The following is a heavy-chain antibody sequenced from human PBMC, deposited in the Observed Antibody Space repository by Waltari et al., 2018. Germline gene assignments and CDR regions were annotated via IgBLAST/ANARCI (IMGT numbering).Heavy chain of an antibody. V-gene: IGHV3-23*01. J-gene: IGHJ4*02. Sequence: EVQLLESGGGLVQPGGSLRLSCAASGFTFSSYAISWVRQAPGKGLEWVSRISGSGGSTYYADSVKGRFSISRDNSKNTLYLQMNSLRAEDTAVFYCAKYTVKTGYSYVTYWGQGTLVTVSS. D-gene: IGHD5-18*01. CDR1: GFTFSSYA. CDR2: ISGSGGST. CDR3: AKYTVKTGYSYVTY.